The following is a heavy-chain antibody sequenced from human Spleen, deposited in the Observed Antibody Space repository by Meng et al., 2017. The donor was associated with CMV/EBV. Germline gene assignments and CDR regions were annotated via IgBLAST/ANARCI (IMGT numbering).Heavy chain of an antibody. V-gene: IGHV3-30*19. D-gene: IGHD4-23*01. Sequence: GESLKISCAASGFSFSNFVMHWVRQAPGKGLEWVAVISYDGSNKYYADSVKGRFTISRDNSKNTLYLQMNSLRAEDTAVYYCARDDYGGKLGYWGQGTLVTVSS. CDR3: ARDDYGGKLGY. CDR2: ISYDGSNK. J-gene: IGHJ4*02. CDR1: GFSFSNFV.